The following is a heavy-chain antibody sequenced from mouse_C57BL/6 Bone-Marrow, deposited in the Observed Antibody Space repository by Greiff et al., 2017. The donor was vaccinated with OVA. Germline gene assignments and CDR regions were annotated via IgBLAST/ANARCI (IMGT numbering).Heavy chain of an antibody. Sequence: DVHLVESGGGLVQPGGSLKLSCAASGFTFSDYYMYWVRQTPEKRLEWVAYISNGGGSTYYPDTVKGRFTISRDNAKNTLYLQMSRLKSEDTAMYYCARQDYYAMDYWGQGTSVTVSS. CDR3: ARQDYYAMDY. V-gene: IGHV5-12*01. J-gene: IGHJ4*01. CDR1: GFTFSDYY. CDR2: ISNGGGST.